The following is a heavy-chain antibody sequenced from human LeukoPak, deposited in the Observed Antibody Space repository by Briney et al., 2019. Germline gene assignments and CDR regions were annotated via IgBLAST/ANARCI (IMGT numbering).Heavy chain of an antibody. CDR1: GYTLTELS. Sequence: SVKVSCKVSGYTLTELSMHWVRQAPGQGLEWMGGIIPIFGTANYAQKFQGRVTITADESTSTAYMELSSLRSEDTAVYYCARGIASGYWGQGTLVTVSS. CDR2: IIPIFGTA. CDR3: ARGIASGY. V-gene: IGHV1-69*13. J-gene: IGHJ4*02. D-gene: IGHD6-6*01.